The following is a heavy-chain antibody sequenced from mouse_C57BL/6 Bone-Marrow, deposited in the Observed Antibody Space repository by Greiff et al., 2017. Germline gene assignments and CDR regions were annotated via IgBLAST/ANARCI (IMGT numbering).Heavy chain of an antibody. J-gene: IGHJ3*01. D-gene: IGHD2-4*01. Sequence: EVKLMASGGGLVKPGGSLKLSCAASGFTFSDYGMHWVRQAPEKGLEWVAYISSGSSTIYYADTVKGRFTISRDNAKNTLFLHMTRLRSEDTAMYYCARPYDYDKMAWFAYWGQGTLVTVSA. CDR1: GFTFSDYG. V-gene: IGHV5-17*01. CDR2: ISSGSSTI. CDR3: ARPYDYDKMAWFAY.